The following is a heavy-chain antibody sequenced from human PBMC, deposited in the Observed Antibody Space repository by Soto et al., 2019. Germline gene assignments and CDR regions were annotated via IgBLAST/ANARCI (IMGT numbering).Heavy chain of an antibody. D-gene: IGHD3-22*01. CDR2: IYYSGST. CDR1: GGSISSYY. Sequence: SETLSLTCTVSGGSISSYYWSWIRQPPGKGLEWIGYIYYSGSTNYNPSLKSRVTISVDTSKNQFSLKLSSVTAADTAVYYCARDYYDSSGYYHFDYWGQGTLVTVSS. V-gene: IGHV4-59*12. J-gene: IGHJ4*02. CDR3: ARDYYDSSGYYHFDY.